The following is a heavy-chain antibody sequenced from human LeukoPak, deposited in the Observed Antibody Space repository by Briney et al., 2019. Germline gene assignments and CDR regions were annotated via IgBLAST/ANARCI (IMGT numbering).Heavy chain of an antibody. J-gene: IGHJ4*02. V-gene: IGHV3-48*02. CDR2: SNAAGSPV. D-gene: IGHD6-19*01. Sequence: PGGSLRLSCTGSGFTFSNYRMNWVRQAPGKGLEWISYSNAAGSPVSYAESVQGRFTISRDNAKNSLYLQMNSLRDDDTAVYYCARDRSLSVAGTFDYWGKGSLVTVSS. CDR3: ARDRSLSVAGTFDY. CDR1: GFTFSNYR.